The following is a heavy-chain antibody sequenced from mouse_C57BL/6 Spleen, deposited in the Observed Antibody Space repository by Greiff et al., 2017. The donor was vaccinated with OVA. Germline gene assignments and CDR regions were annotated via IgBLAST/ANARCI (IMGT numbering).Heavy chain of an antibody. CDR1: GYAFSSSW. CDR2: IYPGDGDT. CDR3: ARRGITTVVAPGWYFDD. D-gene: IGHD1-1*01. Sequence: VQLQQSGPELVKPGASVKISCKASGYAFSSSWMNWVKQRPGKGLEWIGRIYPGDGDTNYNGKFKGKATLTADKSSSTAYMQLSSLTSEDSAVYYYARRGITTVVAPGWYFDDWGTGTTVTVSS. J-gene: IGHJ1*03. V-gene: IGHV1-82*01.